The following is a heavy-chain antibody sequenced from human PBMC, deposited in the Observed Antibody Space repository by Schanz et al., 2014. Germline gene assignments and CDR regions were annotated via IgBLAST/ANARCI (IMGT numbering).Heavy chain of an antibody. CDR1: GGTFSTYT. J-gene: IGHJ5*02. Sequence: QEQLVQSGAEVRKPGSSVKVSCKASGGTFSTYTISWVRQAPGQGLEWMGRIIPILGIPNYAQKFQGRVTMTTDTSTGTAYMELRSLRSDDTAVYYCARDRRRYCSTASCLHDNWFDPWGQGTLVIVSS. CDR3: ARDRRRYCSTASCLHDNWFDP. D-gene: IGHD2-2*01. CDR2: IIPILGIP. V-gene: IGHV1-69*04.